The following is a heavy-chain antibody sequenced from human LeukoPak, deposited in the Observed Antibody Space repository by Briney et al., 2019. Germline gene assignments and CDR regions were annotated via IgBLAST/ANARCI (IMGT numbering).Heavy chain of an antibody. J-gene: IGHJ4*02. CDR2: IYYSRST. D-gene: IGHD3-3*01. CDR1: HGSIISSSYY. CDR3: ARDLYDIWSGYSGRLYYFDY. Sequence: SETLSLTCTVSHGSIISSSYYWGWIRQPPGKGLEWIGSIYYSRSTYYNPSLKSRVTISIDTSKNQFSLKLSSVTAADTAVYYCARDLYDIWSGYSGRLYYFDYWGQGTLVTVSS. V-gene: IGHV4-39*07.